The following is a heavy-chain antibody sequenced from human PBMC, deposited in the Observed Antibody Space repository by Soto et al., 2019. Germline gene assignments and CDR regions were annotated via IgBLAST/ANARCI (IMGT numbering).Heavy chain of an antibody. D-gene: IGHD3-9*01. CDR1: GFTFRRYA. CDR3: AKDLGPSYDTLTVYTLTDHSYAMAV. V-gene: IGHV3-23*01. CDR2: LSRSGHTT. Sequence: EVQLLESGGGLVQPGGSLRLSCAASGFTFRRYAMSWVRQAPGKGLEWVSGLSRSGHTTSHADSVMGRFTSSRDNSQDTLYLQINILRADDTAVYHCAKDLGPSYDTLTVYTLTDHSYAMAVWGQGTTVTVSS. J-gene: IGHJ6*02.